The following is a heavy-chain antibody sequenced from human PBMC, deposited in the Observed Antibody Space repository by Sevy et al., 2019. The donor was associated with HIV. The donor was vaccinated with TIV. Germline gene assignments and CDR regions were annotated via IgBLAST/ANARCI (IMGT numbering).Heavy chain of an antibody. D-gene: IGHD6-19*01. V-gene: IGHV3-23*01. J-gene: IGHJ4*02. CDR1: GFTFDNYA. CDR3: AKAGGGWNYFDY. Sequence: GGSLRLSCAASGFTFDNYAMTWVRQTPGKGLEWVSTLDNSGDNTYNADSVKGRFTISRDNSKNTLYLHMDSLRAEDTAIYYCAKAGGGWNYFDYSGQGTLVTVSS. CDR2: LDNSGDNT.